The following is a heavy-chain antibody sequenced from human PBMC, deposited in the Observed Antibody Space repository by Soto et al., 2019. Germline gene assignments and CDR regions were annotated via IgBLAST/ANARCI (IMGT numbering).Heavy chain of an antibody. V-gene: IGHV2-5*02. D-gene: IGHD1-26*01. Sequence: QITLNESGPTLVKPTQTLTLTCTFSGFSLGTYGVGVGWIRQPPGKALEWLALIYWDDDKRYSPSLKSRLTIATDTSTRPLFLTPPPLGPVDTATYCCAHRGGGIVDWYFALWGRGTPVIVSS. CDR3: AHRGGGIVDWYFAL. CDR2: IYWDDDK. CDR1: GFSLGTYGVG. J-gene: IGHJ2*01.